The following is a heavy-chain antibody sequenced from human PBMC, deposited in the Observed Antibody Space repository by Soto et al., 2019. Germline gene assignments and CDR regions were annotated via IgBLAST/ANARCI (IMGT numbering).Heavy chain of an antibody. Sequence: QVQLQESGPGLVKPSETLSLTCRVSGVSIRRSADFWAWIRQTPGRGLEWIGNVYSGGTPYYNPSLESRLTISVATSANEFSLRLRSVTAADTAVYFCARQGDNTEGSGYSLKWLDPWGQGTLVTVSS. CDR1: GVSIRRSADF. D-gene: IGHD3-3*01. CDR3: ARQGDNTEGSGYSLKWLDP. J-gene: IGHJ5*02. CDR2: VYSGGTP. V-gene: IGHV4-39*01.